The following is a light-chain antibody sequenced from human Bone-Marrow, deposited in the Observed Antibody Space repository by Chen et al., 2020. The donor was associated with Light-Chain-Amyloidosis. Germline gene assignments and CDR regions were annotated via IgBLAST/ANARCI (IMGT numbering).Light chain of an antibody. CDR2: DDS. CDR3: QVWDRSSDRPV. CDR1: NIGYTS. Sequence: SYVLTQPSSVSVAPGQTATIACGGNNIGYTSVHWYQQTPGQAPLLVVYDDSDRPSGIPERWSGSTSGNTATLTISRVEAGDEADYYCQVWDRSSDRPVFGGGTKLTVL. J-gene: IGLJ3*02. V-gene: IGLV3-21*02.